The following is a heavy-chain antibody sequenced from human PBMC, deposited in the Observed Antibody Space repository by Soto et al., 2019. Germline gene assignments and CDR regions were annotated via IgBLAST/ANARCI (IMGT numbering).Heavy chain of an antibody. J-gene: IGHJ6*02. V-gene: IGHV3-23*01. CDR3: AKDRDGAAAGPTKYYGMDV. CDR1: GFTFSSYA. Sequence: EVQMLECGGGLVQPGGSLRLSYAASGFTFSSYAVSWVCQAPGNGLEWVSVISGSGDSTYYADSVRGRFTISRDNSKNTLYLQMNSLRAEDTAVYYCAKDRDGAAAGPTKYYGMDVWRQGTTVTVSS. CDR2: ISGSGDST. D-gene: IGHD6-13*01.